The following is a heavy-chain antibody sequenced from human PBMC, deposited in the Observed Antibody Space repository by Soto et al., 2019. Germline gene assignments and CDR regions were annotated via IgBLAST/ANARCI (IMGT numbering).Heavy chain of an antibody. CDR3: ERDGDYVWGSYRWSDAFDI. D-gene: IGHD3-16*02. Sequence: EVQLVESGGGLVKPGGSLRLSCAASGFTFSSYSMNWVRQAPGKGLEWVSSISSSSSYIYYADSVKGRFTISRDNAKNSLYLQMNSLRAEDTAVYYCERDGDYVWGSYRWSDAFDIWGQGTMVTVSS. CDR1: GFTFSSYS. CDR2: ISSSSSYI. J-gene: IGHJ3*02. V-gene: IGHV3-21*01.